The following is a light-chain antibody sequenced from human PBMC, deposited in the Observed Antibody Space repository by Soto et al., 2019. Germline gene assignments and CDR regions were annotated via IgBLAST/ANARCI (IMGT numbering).Light chain of an antibody. CDR2: DAS. Sequence: DIQMTQSPSSLFASVGDRVTITCQATQDINIYLNWYQQKPGKAPKLLIYDASNLETGVPSRFSGSGSGTDFTFTISSLQPEDIATYYCQQYDNLYTFGQGTRLEIK. J-gene: IGKJ5*01. CDR1: QDINIY. V-gene: IGKV1-33*01. CDR3: QQYDNLYT.